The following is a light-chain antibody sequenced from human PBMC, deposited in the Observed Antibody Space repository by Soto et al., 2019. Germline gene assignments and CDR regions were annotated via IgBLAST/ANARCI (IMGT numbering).Light chain of an antibody. CDR3: LQDYTYPYT. Sequence: AIQMTQSPSSLSASVGDRVTITCRASQGIRNELGWYQQKPGKAPQLLLYGASSLHRGIPSRVSASGSGTDFTLTISSLQPEDFATYYCLQDYTYPYTFGQGTRLEIK. CDR2: GAS. J-gene: IGKJ5*01. CDR1: QGIRNE. V-gene: IGKV1-6*01.